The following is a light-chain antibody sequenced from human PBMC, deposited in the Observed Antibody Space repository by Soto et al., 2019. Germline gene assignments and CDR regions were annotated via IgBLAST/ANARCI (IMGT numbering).Light chain of an antibody. CDR2: DVS. CDR1: QSLTNC. J-gene: IGKJ2*01. Sequence: DIRMTQSPSTLSASIGDTVTLTCRASQSLTNCLAWYQQKPGKAPKLLIYDVSILQSGVPSRFSGSESGTDFSLTISILRPDDFATFYCQHYKGYPYTFGQGTRL. CDR3: QHYKGYPYT. V-gene: IGKV1-5*01.